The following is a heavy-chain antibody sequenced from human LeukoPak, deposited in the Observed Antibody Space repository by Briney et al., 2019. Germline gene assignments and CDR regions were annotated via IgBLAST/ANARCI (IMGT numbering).Heavy chain of an antibody. J-gene: IGHJ5*02. CDR3: ARESAAKPQAAYYYGSGRGWFDP. D-gene: IGHD3-10*01. CDR1: GGSFSGYY. CDR2: INHSGST. Sequence: SETLSLTCAVYGGSFSGYYWSWIRQPPGKGLEWIGEINHSGSTNYNPSLRSRVTISVDTSKNQFSLKLSSVTAADTAVYYCARESAAKPQAAYYYGSGRGWFDPWGQGTLVTVSS. V-gene: IGHV4-34*01.